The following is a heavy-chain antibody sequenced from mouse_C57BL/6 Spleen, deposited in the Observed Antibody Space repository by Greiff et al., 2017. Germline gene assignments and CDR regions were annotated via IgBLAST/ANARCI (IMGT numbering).Heavy chain of an antibody. J-gene: IGHJ2*01. CDR3: ARGGDEYDDYFDD. CDR2: ISSGGSYT. D-gene: IGHD2-4*01. V-gene: IGHV5-6*02. CDR1: GFTFSSYG. Sequence: EVKLMESGGDLVKPGGSLKLSCAASGFTFSSYGMSWVRQTPDKRLEWVATISSGGSYTYYPDSVKGRFTISRDNAKNTLYLQMSSLKSEDTALYYCARGGDEYDDYFDDWGQGTTLTVSS.